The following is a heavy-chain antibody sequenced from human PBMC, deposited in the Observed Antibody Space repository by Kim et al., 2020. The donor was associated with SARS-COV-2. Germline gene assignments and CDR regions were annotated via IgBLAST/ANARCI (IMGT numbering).Heavy chain of an antibody. J-gene: IGHJ4*02. CDR3: AREPITVADPDY. CDR1: GYTFTSYY. V-gene: IGHV1-46*01. Sequence: ASVKVSCKASGYTFTSYYMHWVRQAPGQGLEWMGIINPSGGSTSYAQKFQGRVTITRDTSTSTVYMELSSLRSEDTAVYYCAREPITVADPDYWGQGTLVTVSS. CDR2: INPSGGST. D-gene: IGHD6-19*01.